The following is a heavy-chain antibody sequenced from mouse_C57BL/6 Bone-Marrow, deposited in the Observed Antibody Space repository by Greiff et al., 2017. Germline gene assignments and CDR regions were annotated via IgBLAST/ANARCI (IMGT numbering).Heavy chain of an antibody. CDR1: GYTFTSYW. CDR2: IDPSDSYT. D-gene: IGHD2-4*01. CDR3: AREDIYYDYEGLYYYAMDY. Sequence: VQLQQPGAELVRAGTSVKLSCKAFGYTFTSYWVHWVKPKPGQGLEWVGVIDPSDSYTYYNQKFKGKATLTVDTSSSTAYMQLSSLTSEDSAVYYCAREDIYYDYEGLYYYAMDYWGQGTSVTVSS. J-gene: IGHJ4*01. V-gene: IGHV1-59*01.